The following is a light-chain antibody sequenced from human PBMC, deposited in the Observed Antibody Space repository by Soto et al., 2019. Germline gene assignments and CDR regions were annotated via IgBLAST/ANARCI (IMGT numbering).Light chain of an antibody. Sequence: EIQMTQSPASLSSSVGDRVIITCRASQSIDTFLNWYQQKPGKTPNLLIYAASSLHSGISSRFSGSGSGTDFTLTISSLQPEDSATYYCQQNYSLPYTFGQGTKVEIK. CDR1: QSIDTF. J-gene: IGKJ2*01. V-gene: IGKV1-39*01. CDR2: AAS. CDR3: QQNYSLPYT.